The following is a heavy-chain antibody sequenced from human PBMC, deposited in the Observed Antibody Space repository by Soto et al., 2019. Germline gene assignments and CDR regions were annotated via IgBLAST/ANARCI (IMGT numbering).Heavy chain of an antibody. Sequence: EVQLVESGGGLVQPGGSLRLSCAASGFTVSSKYMTWVRQAPGKGLEWVSLIQSGGTTYYADSVKGRVTISRDTSENTLHLQMDSLRVEATAVYYCARDDVLCDGGRCYGIPLDVWGKGTPVTVSS. CDR1: GFTVSSKY. CDR2: IQSGGTT. V-gene: IGHV3-66*01. D-gene: IGHD2-15*01. CDR3: ARDDVLCDGGRCYGIPLDV. J-gene: IGHJ6*04.